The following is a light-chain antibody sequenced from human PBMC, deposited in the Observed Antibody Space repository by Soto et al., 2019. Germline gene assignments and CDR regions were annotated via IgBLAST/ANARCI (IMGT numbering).Light chain of an antibody. J-gene: IGKJ4*01. V-gene: IGKV1-5*03. Sequence: DIQMTQSPSTLSASVGDRVTITCRASQSISTWLAWYQQKPGKAPKLLIYKAFSLESGFPSRFSGSGSGTEFTLTISSLQPDDFATYYCQQYNTYPLTFGGGTKV. CDR3: QQYNTYPLT. CDR2: KAF. CDR1: QSISTW.